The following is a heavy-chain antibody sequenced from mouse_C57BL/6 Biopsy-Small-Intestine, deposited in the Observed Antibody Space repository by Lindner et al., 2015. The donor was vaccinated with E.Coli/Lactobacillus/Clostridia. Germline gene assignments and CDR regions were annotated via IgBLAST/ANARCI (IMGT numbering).Heavy chain of an antibody. J-gene: IGHJ3*01. CDR2: IRSKSNNYAT. D-gene: IGHD2-3*01. CDR1: GFSFNTYA. V-gene: IGHV10-1*01. CDR3: VRDGYYDWFAY. Sequence: VQLQESGGGLVQPKGSLKLSCAASGFSFNTYAMNWVRQAPGKGLEWVARIRSKSNNYATFYADSVKDRFTISRDDSESMLYLQMNNLKTEDTAMYYCVRDGYYDWFAYWGQGTLVTVSA.